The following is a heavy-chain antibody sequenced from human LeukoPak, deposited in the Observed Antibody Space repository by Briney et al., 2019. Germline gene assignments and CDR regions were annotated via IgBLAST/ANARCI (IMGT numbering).Heavy chain of an antibody. CDR3: AKSSYYDASGYYREYYFDS. CDR1: GFTVSSKY. J-gene: IGHJ4*02. CDR2: ISGSGGST. Sequence: GGSLRLSCAASGFTVSSKYMSWVRQAPGKGLEWVSSISGSGGSTHYVDSVKGRFTISRDKTKNTLYLQMNSLRAEDTAVYYCAKSSYYDASGYYREYYFDSWGQGTLVTVSS. V-gene: IGHV3-23*01. D-gene: IGHD3-22*01.